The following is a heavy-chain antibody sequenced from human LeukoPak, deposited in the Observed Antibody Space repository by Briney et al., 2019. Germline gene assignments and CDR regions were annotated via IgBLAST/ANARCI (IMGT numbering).Heavy chain of an antibody. J-gene: IGHJ5*02. V-gene: IGHV4-39*07. CDR3: ARDRGWAVAGTSNWFDP. D-gene: IGHD6-19*01. CDR1: GGSISSSSYY. CDR2: IYHSGST. Sequence: PSETLSLTCTVSGGSISSSSYYWGWIRQPPGKGLEWIGYIYHSGSTYYNPSLKSRVTISVDRSKNQFSLKLSSVTAADTAVYYCARDRGWAVAGTSNWFDPWGQGTLVTVSS.